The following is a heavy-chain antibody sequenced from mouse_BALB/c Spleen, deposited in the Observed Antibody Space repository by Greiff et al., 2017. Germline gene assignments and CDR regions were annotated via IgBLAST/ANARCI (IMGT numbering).Heavy chain of an antibody. CDR2: ILPGSGST. CDR3: ARSDIYDDYYAMDY. CDR1: GYTFSSYW. Sequence: QVQLQQSGAELMKPGASVKISCKATGYTFSSYWIEWVKQRPGHGLEWIGEILPGSGSTNYNEKFKGKATFTADTSSNTAYMQLSSLTSEDSAVYYCARSDIYDDYYAMDYWGQGTSVTVSS. V-gene: IGHV1-9*01. J-gene: IGHJ4*01. D-gene: IGHD1-3*01.